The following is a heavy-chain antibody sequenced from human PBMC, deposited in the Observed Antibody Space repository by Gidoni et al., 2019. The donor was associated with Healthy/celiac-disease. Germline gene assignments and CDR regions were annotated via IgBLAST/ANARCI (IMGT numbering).Heavy chain of an antibody. V-gene: IGHV3-48*03. Sequence: EVQLVESGGGLVQPGGSLRPSCAARGCTFSSYEMHWVRQAPGKGLEWVAYISSSGSTIYNADSEKGRFTIARDNAKNSLYLQMISLGAEDTAVYYCAKGSRWYGGFDYWGQGTMVTVSS. D-gene: IGHD6-13*01. CDR2: ISSSGSTI. CDR1: GCTFSSYE. CDR3: AKGSRWYGGFDY. J-gene: IGHJ4*01.